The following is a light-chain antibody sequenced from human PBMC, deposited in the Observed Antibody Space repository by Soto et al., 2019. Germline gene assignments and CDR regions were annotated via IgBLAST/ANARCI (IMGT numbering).Light chain of an antibody. CDR2: AAS. J-gene: IGKJ4*01. CDR1: QSVSSY. CDR3: QQYGSSLGVT. V-gene: IGKV3-20*01. Sequence: EIVLTQSPATLSLSLGERATLTCRASQSVSSYLAWYQQKPGQAPRLLIYAASSRATGIPDRFSGSGSGTDFTLTISRLEPEDFAVYYCQQYGSSLGVTFGGGTKVDIK.